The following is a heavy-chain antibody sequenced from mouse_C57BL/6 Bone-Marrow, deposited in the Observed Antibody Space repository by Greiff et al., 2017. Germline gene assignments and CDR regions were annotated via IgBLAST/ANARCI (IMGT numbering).Heavy chain of an antibody. J-gene: IGHJ4*01. CDR3: ASGGVAYYGYAMDY. CDR2: IGPGSGST. CDR1: GYTFTDYY. Sequence: QVQLQQSGAELVKPGASVKISCKASGYTFTDYYINWVKQRPGQGLEWIGKIGPGSGSTYYNEKFKGKATLTADKSSSTAYMELRSLTSEDSAVYYCASGGVAYYGYAMDYWGQGTSVTVSS. V-gene: IGHV1-77*01. D-gene: IGHD2-10*01.